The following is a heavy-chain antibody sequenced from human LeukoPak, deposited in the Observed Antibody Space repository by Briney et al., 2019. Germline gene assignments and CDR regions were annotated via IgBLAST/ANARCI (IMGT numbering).Heavy chain of an antibody. D-gene: IGHD2-2*02. Sequence: GESLKISCKGSGYSFTSYWIGWLRQMPGKGLEWMGIIYPGDSDTRYSPSFQGQVTISADKSISTAYLQWSSLKASDTAMYYCARQNIVVVPAAIVHEGIDYWGQGTLVTVSS. J-gene: IGHJ4*02. CDR2: IYPGDSDT. V-gene: IGHV5-51*01. CDR1: GYSFTSYW. CDR3: ARQNIVVVPAAIVHEGIDY.